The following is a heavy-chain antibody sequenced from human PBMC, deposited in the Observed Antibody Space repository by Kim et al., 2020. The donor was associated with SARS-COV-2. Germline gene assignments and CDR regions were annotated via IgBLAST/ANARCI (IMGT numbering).Heavy chain of an antibody. CDR2: SGGST. Sequence: SGGSTYYADSVKGRFTISRDNSKNTLYLQMNSLRAEDTAVYYCAKLGSYWGQGTLVTVSS. D-gene: IGHD1-26*01. J-gene: IGHJ4*02. CDR3: AKLGSY. V-gene: IGHV3-23*01.